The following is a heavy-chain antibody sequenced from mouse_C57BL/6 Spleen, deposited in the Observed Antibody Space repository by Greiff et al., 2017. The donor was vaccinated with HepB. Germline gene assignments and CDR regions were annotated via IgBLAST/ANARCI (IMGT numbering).Heavy chain of an antibody. CDR2: ISGCGGNT. Sequence: EVQLVESGGGLVKPGGSLKLSCAASGFTFSSYTMSWVRQTPEKRLEWVATISGCGGNTYYPDSVKGRFTISRDNAKNTLYLQMSSLRSEDTALYYCATQYCSYMGPFDYWGQGTTLTVSS. CDR1: GFTFSSYT. CDR3: ATQYCSYMGPFDY. D-gene: IGHD1-1*01. V-gene: IGHV5-9*01. J-gene: IGHJ2*01.